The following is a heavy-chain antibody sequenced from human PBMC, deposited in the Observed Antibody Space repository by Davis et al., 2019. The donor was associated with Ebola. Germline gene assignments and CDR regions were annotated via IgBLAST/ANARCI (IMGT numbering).Heavy chain of an antibody. CDR2: ISYDGSNK. Sequence: GGSLRLSCAASGFTVSSNYMSWVRQAPGKGLEWMALISYDGSNKYYTDSVKGRFTISRDNAKNSLYLQMNSLRADDTAVYFCATVRYDLGQAYWGQGTLVTVSP. V-gene: IGHV3-30-3*01. CDR3: ATVRYDLGQAY. J-gene: IGHJ4*02. CDR1: GFTVSSNY. D-gene: IGHD3-16*01.